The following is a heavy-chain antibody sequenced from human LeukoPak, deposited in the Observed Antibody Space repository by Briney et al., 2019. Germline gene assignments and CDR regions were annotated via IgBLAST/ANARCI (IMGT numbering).Heavy chain of an antibody. J-gene: IGHJ4*02. D-gene: IGHD3-10*01. V-gene: IGHV4-34*01. CDR1: GGSFSGYY. CDR2: INHSGST. Sequence: KPSETLSLTCAVYGGSFSGYYWSWIRQPPGKGLEWIGEINHSGSTNYNPSLKSRVTISVDTSKNQFSLKLSSVTAADTAVYYCARGPGNWYGSGSYKGQLDYWGQGTLVTVSS. CDR3: ARGPGNWYGSGSYKGQLDY.